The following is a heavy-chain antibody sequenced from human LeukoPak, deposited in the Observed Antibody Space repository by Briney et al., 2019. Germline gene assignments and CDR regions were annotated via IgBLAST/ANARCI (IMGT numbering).Heavy chain of an antibody. CDR3: AKDTHGSGYFDY. CDR1: GFTFSTYS. Sequence: GGSLRLSCAASGFTFSTYSMNWVRQAPGKGLEWVSYISGSSSSIFHADSVKGRFTISRDNAKNSLYLQMNSLRAEDTALYYCAKDTHGSGYFDYWGQGTLVTVSS. V-gene: IGHV3-21*04. CDR2: ISGSSSSI. J-gene: IGHJ4*02.